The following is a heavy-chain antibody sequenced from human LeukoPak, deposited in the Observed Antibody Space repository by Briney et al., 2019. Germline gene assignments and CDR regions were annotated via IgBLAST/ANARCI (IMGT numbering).Heavy chain of an antibody. D-gene: IGHD1-26*01. CDR2: IYHYGTT. CDR1: GGSISSNNW. J-gene: IGHJ4*02. CDR3: ARGPSLGAHLDY. V-gene: IGHV4-4*02. Sequence: SETLSLTCAVSGGSISSNNWWTWVRQAPGKGLEWIGEIYHYGTTNYNPSLKGRVTKSVDKSKNQFSLKFNSVTAADTAVYYCARGPSLGAHLDYWGQGTLVTVSS.